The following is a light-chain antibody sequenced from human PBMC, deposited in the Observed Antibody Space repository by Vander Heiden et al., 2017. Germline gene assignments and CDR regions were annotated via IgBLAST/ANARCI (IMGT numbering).Light chain of an antibody. CDR3: AAWDDSLNGVV. V-gene: IGLV1-36*01. Sequence: QSVLTHPPSVSEAPRPRVTISCSGSSSNIGNNAVNWYQQLPGKAPKLLIYYDDLLPSGVSDRFSGSKSGTSASLAISGLQSEDEADYYCAAWDDSLNGVVFGGGTKLTVL. J-gene: IGLJ2*01. CDR1: SSNIGNNA. CDR2: YDD.